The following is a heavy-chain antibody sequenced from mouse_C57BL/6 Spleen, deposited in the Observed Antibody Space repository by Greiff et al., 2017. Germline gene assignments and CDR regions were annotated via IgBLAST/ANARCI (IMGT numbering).Heavy chain of an antibody. V-gene: IGHV1-80*01. Sequence: QVQLQQSGAELVKPGASVKISCKASGYAFSSYWMNWVQQRPGKGLEWIGQIYPGDGDTNYNGKFKGKATLTADKSSSTAYMQLSSRTSEDSAVYFCARGILCDYWGQGTTRTVSS. CDR2: IYPGDGDT. CDR1: GYAFSSYW. CDR3: ARGILCDY. J-gene: IGHJ2*01.